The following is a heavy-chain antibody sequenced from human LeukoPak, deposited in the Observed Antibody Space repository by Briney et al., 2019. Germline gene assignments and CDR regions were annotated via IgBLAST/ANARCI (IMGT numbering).Heavy chain of an antibody. V-gene: IGHV3-48*04. D-gene: IGHD3-22*01. CDR1: GFTFSSYS. CDR3: ARDMEGGYYLEHDAFDI. Sequence: PGGSLRLSCAASGFTFSSYSMNWVRQAPGKGLEWVSYISSSSSTIYYADSVKGRFTISRDNAKNSLYLQMNSLRAEDTAVYYCARDMEGGYYLEHDAFDIWGQGTMVTVSS. J-gene: IGHJ3*02. CDR2: ISSSSSTI.